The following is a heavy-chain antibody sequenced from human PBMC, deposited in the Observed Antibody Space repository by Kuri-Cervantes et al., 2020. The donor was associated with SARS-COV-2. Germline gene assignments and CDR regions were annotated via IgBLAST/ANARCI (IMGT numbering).Heavy chain of an antibody. CDR2: IKSKTDGGTT. CDR3: AKDIAVAGHFDY. D-gene: IGHD6-19*01. J-gene: IGHJ4*02. V-gene: IGHV3-15*01. Sequence: GGSLRLSCAASGFTFSNAWMSWVRQAPGKGLEWVGRIKSKTDGGTTDYAAPVKGRFTISRDDSKNTLYLQMNSLRAEDTAVYYCAKDIAVAGHFDYWGRGTLVTVSS. CDR1: GFTFSNAW.